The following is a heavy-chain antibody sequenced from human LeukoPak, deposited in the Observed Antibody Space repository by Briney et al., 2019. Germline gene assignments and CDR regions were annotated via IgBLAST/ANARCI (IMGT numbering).Heavy chain of an antibody. CDR2: MKQDGSEE. CDR1: GFTFSTYW. D-gene: IGHD1-26*01. CDR3: ARDKIVAATVLDY. J-gene: IGHJ4*02. V-gene: IGHV3-7*03. Sequence: PGGSLRLSCAASGFTFSTYWMSWVRQAPGKGLEWVANMKQDGSEEYYVDSVKGRFTISRDNAKNSLYLQMNSLRAEDTAVYYCARDKIVAATVLDYWGQGSLVTVSS.